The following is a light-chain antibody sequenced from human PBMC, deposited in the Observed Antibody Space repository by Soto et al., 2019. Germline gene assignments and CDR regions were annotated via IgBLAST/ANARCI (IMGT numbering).Light chain of an antibody. CDR1: SSNIGAGFD. V-gene: IGLV1-40*01. CDR3: HSYDSSLSGWV. Sequence: QPVLTQPPSVSGAPGQRVTISCTGSSSNIGAGFDVHWYQQLPGTAPKLLIFENTDRPSGVPDRFSGSKSGTSASLAITGLQAEDAADYYCHSYDSSLSGWVFGGGTKHTVL. J-gene: IGLJ3*02. CDR2: ENT.